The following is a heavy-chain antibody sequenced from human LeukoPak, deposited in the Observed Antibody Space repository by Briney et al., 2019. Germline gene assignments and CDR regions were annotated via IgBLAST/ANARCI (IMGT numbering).Heavy chain of an antibody. D-gene: IGHD5-18*01. Sequence: SETLSLTCTVSGGSISSYYWSWIRQPPGKGLEWIGYIYYSGSTNYNPPLKSRVTISVDTSKNQFSLKLSSVTAADTAVYYCARDKGYSYGQASGYFDYWGQGTLVTVSS. J-gene: IGHJ4*02. CDR3: ARDKGYSYGQASGYFDY. CDR2: IYYSGST. V-gene: IGHV4-59*13. CDR1: GGSISSYY.